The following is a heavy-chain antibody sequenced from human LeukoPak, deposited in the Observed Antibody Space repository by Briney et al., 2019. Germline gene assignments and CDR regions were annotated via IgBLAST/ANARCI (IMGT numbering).Heavy chain of an antibody. V-gene: IGHV3-21*01. J-gene: IGHJ4*02. CDR3: ARDVEVVGATDYFDY. CDR1: GFTFSSYS. D-gene: IGHD1-26*01. Sequence: GGSLRLSCTTSGFTFSSYSMNWVRQAPGMGLEWVSSISSSSSYIYYADSVKGRFTISRDNAKNSLYLQMNSLRAEDTAVYYCARDVEVVGATDYFDYWGQGTLVTVSS. CDR2: ISSSSSYI.